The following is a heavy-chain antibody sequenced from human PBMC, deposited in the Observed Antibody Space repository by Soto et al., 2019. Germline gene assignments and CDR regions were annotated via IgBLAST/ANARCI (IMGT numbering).Heavy chain of an antibody. CDR2: TSGSGGTT. CDR1: GFSFSDHG. D-gene: IGHD3-22*01. Sequence: PGGSLRLSCEASGFSFSDHGMRWVRQAPGKGLEWVYVTSGSGGTTYYVDSVKGRFTISRDNSKNSLYLQMNSLRAEDTAVYYCARDYYYDSSGYYPLGYGGQGTLVTVSS. J-gene: IGHJ4*02. V-gene: IGHV3-23*01. CDR3: ARDYYYDSSGYYPLGY.